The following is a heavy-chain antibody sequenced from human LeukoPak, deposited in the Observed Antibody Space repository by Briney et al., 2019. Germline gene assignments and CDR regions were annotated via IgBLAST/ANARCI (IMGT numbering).Heavy chain of an antibody. V-gene: IGHV3-21*01. CDR1: GFTFSSYS. J-gene: IGHJ4*02. CDR2: ISSSSSYI. CDR3: ARVHLGSSWMFDY. D-gene: IGHD6-13*01. Sequence: GGSLRLSCAASGFTFSSYSMNWLRQAPGKGLEWVSSISSSSSYIYYADSVKGRFTISRDNAKNSLYLQMNSLRAEDTAVYYCARVHLGSSWMFDYWGQGTLVTVSS.